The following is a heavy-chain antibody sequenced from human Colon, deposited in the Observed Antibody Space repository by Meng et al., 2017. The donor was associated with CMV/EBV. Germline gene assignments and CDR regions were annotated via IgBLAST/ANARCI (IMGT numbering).Heavy chain of an antibody. Sequence: ASVKVSCKASGGTFGNYGITWVRQAPGQGLEWMGWLNPNSGGTNYAQKFQGRVTMTRDTSITTAYMQLSRLKSDDTAIYYCARGHYGSGNPLGYWGQGTLVTVSS. J-gene: IGHJ4*02. CDR1: GGTFGNYG. D-gene: IGHD3-10*01. CDR3: ARGHYGSGNPLGY. CDR2: LNPNSGGT. V-gene: IGHV1-2*02.